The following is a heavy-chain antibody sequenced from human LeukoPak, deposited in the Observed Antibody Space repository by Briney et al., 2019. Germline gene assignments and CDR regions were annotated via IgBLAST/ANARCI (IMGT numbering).Heavy chain of an antibody. Sequence: SETLSLTCTVSGGSISSSSYYWGWIRQPPGKGLEWIGSIYYSGSTNYNPSLKSRVTISLDTSKNQFSLKMSSVTAADTAVYYCARGSRNSLSGLYDDYWGQGTLVTVSS. CDR1: GGSISSSSYY. CDR3: ARGSRNSLSGLYDDY. V-gene: IGHV4-39*07. D-gene: IGHD4-23*01. J-gene: IGHJ4*02. CDR2: IYYSGST.